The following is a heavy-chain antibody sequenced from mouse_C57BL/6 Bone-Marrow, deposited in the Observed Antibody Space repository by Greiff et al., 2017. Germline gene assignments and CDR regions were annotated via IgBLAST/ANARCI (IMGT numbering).Heavy chain of an antibody. CDR2: IDPENGDT. D-gene: IGHD2-4*01. V-gene: IGHV14-4*01. CDR1: GFNIKDDY. CDR3: TTPSTMITTVDY. Sequence: VQLQQSGAELVRPGASVKLFCTASGFNIKDDYMHWVKQRPEQGLEWIGWIDPENGDTEYASKFQGKATITADTSSNTAYLQLRSLTSEDTAVYYCTTPSTMITTVDYWGQGTTLTVSS. J-gene: IGHJ2*01.